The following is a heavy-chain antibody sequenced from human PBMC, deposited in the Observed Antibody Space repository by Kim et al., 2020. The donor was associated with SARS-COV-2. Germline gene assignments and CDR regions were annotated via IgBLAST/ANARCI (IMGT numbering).Heavy chain of an antibody. CDR3: ARGGYYDFWSGYDY. V-gene: IGHV4-39*07. J-gene: IGHJ4*02. Sequence: SETLSLTCTVSGGSISSSSYYWGWIRQPPGKGLEWIGSIYYSGSTYYNPSLKSRVTISVDTSKNQFSLKLSSVTAADTAVYYCARGGYYDFWSGYDYWGQGTLVTVSS. CDR1: GGSISSSSYY. CDR2: IYYSGST. D-gene: IGHD3-3*01.